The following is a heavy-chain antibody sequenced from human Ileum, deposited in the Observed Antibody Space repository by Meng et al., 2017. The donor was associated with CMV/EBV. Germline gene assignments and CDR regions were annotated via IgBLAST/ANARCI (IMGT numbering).Heavy chain of an antibody. CDR2: IYSGGST. V-gene: IGHV3-53*01. D-gene: IGHD3-22*01. CDR3: ARDGRGVVVDY. CDR1: GFTVSSNY. Sequence: LSCEASGFTVSSNYMSWVRQAPGKGLEWVSVIYSGGSTYYADSVKGRFTISRDNSKNTLYLQMNSLRAEDTAVYYCARDGRGVVVDYWGQGTLVTVSS. J-gene: IGHJ4*02.